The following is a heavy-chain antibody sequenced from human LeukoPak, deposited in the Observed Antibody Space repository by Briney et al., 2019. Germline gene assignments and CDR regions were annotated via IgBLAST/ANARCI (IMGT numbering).Heavy chain of an antibody. V-gene: IGHV1-2*02. D-gene: IGHD3-22*01. CDR2: INPNSGGT. CDR1: GYTFTGYY. J-gene: IGHJ4*02. CDR3: ARRSSPWLLLPYY. Sequence: GASVKVSCKASGYTFTGYYMHWVRQAPGQGLEWRGWINPNSGGTNYAQKFQGRVTMTRDTSISTAYMELSRLRSDDTAVYYCARRSSPWLLLPYYWGQGTLVTVSS.